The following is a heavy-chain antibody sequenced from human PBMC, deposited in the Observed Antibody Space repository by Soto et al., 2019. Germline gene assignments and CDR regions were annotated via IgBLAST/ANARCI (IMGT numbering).Heavy chain of an antibody. Sequence: GESLKISCQGSGYSFASYWIGWVRQMPGKDLEWMGIIYPGDSDTRYSPSFQGQVTISADKSLRTAYPQWTSLKASDTALYYCARTRSFTLGFYYDGMDVWGQGTTVTVSS. J-gene: IGHJ6*02. CDR3: ARTRSFTLGFYYDGMDV. V-gene: IGHV5-51*01. CDR2: IYPGDSDT. CDR1: GYSFASYW. D-gene: IGHD6-6*01.